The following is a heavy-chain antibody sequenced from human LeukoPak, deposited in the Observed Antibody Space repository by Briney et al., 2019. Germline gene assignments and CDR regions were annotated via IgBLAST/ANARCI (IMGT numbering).Heavy chain of an antibody. Sequence: SQTLSLTCTVSGDSISSGSYYWSWIRQPAGKGLEWIGRIYSSGSTSYNPSLKRRVTISVDTSKNQFSLNLSSVTAADTAVYYCARTPMVGAFDFWGQGTLVTVSS. V-gene: IGHV4-61*02. CDR3: ARTPMVGAFDF. CDR1: GDSISSGSYY. D-gene: IGHD1-26*01. J-gene: IGHJ4*02. CDR2: IYSSGST.